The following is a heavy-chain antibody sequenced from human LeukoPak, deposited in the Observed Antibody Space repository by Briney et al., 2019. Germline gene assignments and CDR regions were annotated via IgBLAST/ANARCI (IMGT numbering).Heavy chain of an antibody. CDR1: GGSISSSSYY. J-gene: IGHJ6*03. CDR3: ARAYYYDSSGYYRGWYYYYMDV. Sequence: SETLSLTCTVSGGSISSSSYYWGWIRQPPGKGLGWIGSIYYSGSTYYNPSLKSRVTISVDTSKNQFSLKLSSVTAADTAVYYCARAYYYDSSGYYRGWYYYYMDVWGKGTTVTVSS. V-gene: IGHV4-39*07. CDR2: IYYSGST. D-gene: IGHD3-22*01.